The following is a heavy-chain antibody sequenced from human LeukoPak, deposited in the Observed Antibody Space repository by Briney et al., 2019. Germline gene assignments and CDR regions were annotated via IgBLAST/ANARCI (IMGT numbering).Heavy chain of an antibody. V-gene: IGHV1-3*01. CDR2: INAGNGNT. CDR3: ARESQEGAFDY. Sequence: ASVKVSCKASGYTFTIYAIHWVRLAPGQRLEWMGWINAGNGNTKYSQKFQDRVTITRDTSASTAYMDLSSLRSEDTSVYYCARESQEGAFDYWGQGTLVTVSS. CDR1: GYTFTIYA. J-gene: IGHJ4*02.